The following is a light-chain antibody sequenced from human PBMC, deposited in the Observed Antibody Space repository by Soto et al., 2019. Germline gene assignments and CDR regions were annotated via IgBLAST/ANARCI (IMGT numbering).Light chain of an antibody. V-gene: IGLV2-23*01. Sequence: QSVLTQPASVSGSPGQSITISCTGTSSDVGSYNLVSWFQQLPGKVPKLIIYEGTKRPSGVSDRFSGSKSGYTASLTISGLQDEDAADYYCFSYAGNSVYVFGTGTKVTVL. CDR1: SSDVGSYNL. CDR2: EGT. CDR3: FSYAGNSVYV. J-gene: IGLJ1*01.